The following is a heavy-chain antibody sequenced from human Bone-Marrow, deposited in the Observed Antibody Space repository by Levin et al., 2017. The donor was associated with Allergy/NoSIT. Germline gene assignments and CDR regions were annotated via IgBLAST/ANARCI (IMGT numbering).Heavy chain of an antibody. V-gene: IGHV3-30*04. CDR1: GFTFSSYA. J-gene: IGHJ6*02. CDR2: ISYDGSNK. D-gene: IGHD3-22*01. CDR3: AREGCSSTKCYYDSSGLEGRGYYGMDV. Sequence: GGSLRLSCAASGFTFSSYAMHWVRQAPGKGLEWVAVISYDGSNKYYADSVKGRFTISRDNSKNTLYLQMNSLRAEDTAVYYCAREGCSSTKCYYDSSGLEGRGYYGMDVWGQGTTVTVSS.